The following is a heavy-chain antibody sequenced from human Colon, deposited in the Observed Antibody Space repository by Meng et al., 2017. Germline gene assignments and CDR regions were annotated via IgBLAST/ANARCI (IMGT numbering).Heavy chain of an antibody. CDR1: DGSISSYY. Sequence: GSLRLSCTVSDGSISSYYWSWIRQSPGKGLEWIGYMYYSGSTKYNPSLKSRGTISVDTSKNQFSLKLKSVTAADTAVYYCAREMATGAFDIWGQGTTVTVSS. D-gene: IGHD5-24*01. CDR2: MYYSGST. J-gene: IGHJ3*02. CDR3: AREMATGAFDI. V-gene: IGHV4-59*01.